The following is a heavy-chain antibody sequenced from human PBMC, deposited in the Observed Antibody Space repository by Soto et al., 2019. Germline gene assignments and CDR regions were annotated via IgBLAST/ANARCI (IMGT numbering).Heavy chain of an antibody. D-gene: IGHD6-19*01. CDR1: GYTFTGYY. CDR3: ARDRSSRYSSGWVKFDY. V-gene: IGHV1-2*04. Sequence: ASVKVSCKASGYTFTGYYMHWVRQAPGQGLEWMGWINPNSGGTNYAQKFQGWVTMTRDTSISTAYMELSRLRSDDTAVYYCARDRSSRYSSGWVKFDYWGQGTLVTVSS. J-gene: IGHJ4*02. CDR2: INPNSGGT.